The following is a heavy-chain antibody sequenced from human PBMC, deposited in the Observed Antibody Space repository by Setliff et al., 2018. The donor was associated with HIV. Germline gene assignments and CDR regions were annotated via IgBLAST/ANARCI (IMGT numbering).Heavy chain of an antibody. V-gene: IGHV4-61*02. CDR2: IYTSGP. Sequence: KSSETLSLTCTVSGDSISSGSNYWSWIRQPAGKGLEWIGRIYTSGPRYNPSLENRVTISVDTSKSQFFLMLSSVTAADTAVYYCARASSDIPGVDSNYFDDWGQGTLVTVSS. CDR3: ARASSDIPGVDSNYFDD. D-gene: IGHD2-2*01. CDR1: GDSISSGSNY. J-gene: IGHJ4*02.